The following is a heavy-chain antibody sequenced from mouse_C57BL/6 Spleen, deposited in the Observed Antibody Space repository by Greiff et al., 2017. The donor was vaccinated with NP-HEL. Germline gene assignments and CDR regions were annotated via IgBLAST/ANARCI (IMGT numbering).Heavy chain of an antibody. J-gene: IGHJ1*03. CDR3: ASSSDWYFDV. Sequence: VQLQQSGPGLVQPSQSLSITCTVSGFSLTSYGVHWVRQSPGKGLEWLGVIWSGGSKDYNAAFISRLSISKDNSKSQVFFKMNSLQADDTAIYYCASSSDWYFDVWGTGTTVTVSS. D-gene: IGHD1-1*01. V-gene: IGHV2-2*01. CDR1: GFSLTSYG. CDR2: IWSGGSK.